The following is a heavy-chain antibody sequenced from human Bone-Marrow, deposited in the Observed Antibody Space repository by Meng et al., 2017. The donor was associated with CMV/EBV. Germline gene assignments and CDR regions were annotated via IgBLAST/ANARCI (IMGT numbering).Heavy chain of an antibody. CDR2: ISIYTANA. J-gene: IGHJ4*02. CDR3: ARAGSDWYIGDY. Sequence: ASVKVSCKASGYTFSSYGISWVRQAPGQGLEWMGWISIYTANANYAQKLQCRVTLTTDTITSTAYMELRSLRSDDTAMYYCARAGSDWYIGDYWGQGTQVTVSS. D-gene: IGHD6-19*01. V-gene: IGHV1-18*01. CDR1: GYTFSSYG.